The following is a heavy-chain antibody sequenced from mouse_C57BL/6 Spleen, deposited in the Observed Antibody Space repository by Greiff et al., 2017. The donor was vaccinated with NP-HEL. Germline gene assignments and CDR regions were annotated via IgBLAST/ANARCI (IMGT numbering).Heavy chain of an antibody. Sequence: QVQLQQSGAELVKPGASVKLSCKASGYTFTSYWMHWVKQRPGRGLEWIGRIDPNSGGTKYNEKFKSKATLTVDKPSSTAYMQLSSLTSEDSAVDYCAGSFYYDYDEGCAYWGQGTLVTVSA. CDR3: AGSFYYDYDEGCAY. CDR1: GYTFTSYW. V-gene: IGHV1-72*01. J-gene: IGHJ3*01. D-gene: IGHD2-4*01. CDR2: IDPNSGGT.